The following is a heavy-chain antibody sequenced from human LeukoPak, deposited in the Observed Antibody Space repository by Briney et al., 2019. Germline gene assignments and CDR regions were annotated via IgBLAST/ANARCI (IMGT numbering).Heavy chain of an antibody. D-gene: IGHD6-19*01. J-gene: IGHJ5*02. CDR3: AKDWGSSGWYNWFDP. CDR1: GFTIANHG. CDR2: ISHDGAAV. V-gene: IGHV3-30*18. Sequence: GGSLRLSCAVSGFTIANHGMHWVRQAPGKGLEWVAMISHDGAAVYYGDSVKGRLTISRDNSNNTLYLQMNSLRVEDAAVYYCAKDWGSSGWYNWFDPWGQGTLVTVSS.